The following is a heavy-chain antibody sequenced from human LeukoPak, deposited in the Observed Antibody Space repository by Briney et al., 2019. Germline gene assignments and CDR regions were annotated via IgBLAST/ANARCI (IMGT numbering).Heavy chain of an antibody. CDR3: AKEVVEKYAFDI. D-gene: IGHD5-24*01. CDR1: GFTFNNYA. CDR2: VSGSGAIA. J-gene: IGHJ3*02. Sequence: GGSLRLSCAASGFTFNNYAMSWVRQAPGKGLEWVSTVSGSGAIAYYTDSDKGRFTISRDNSKNTLYLQMSSLTAKDTAVYYCAKEVVEKYAFDIWGQGTMVTVSS. V-gene: IGHV3-23*01.